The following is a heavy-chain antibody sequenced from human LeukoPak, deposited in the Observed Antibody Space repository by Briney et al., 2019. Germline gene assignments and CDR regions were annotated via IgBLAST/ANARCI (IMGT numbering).Heavy chain of an antibody. Sequence: ASVKVSCKASGYTFTHYAVHWVRQAPGQRLEWMGWTNVANDYTESSQKFQDRFIITSDPSATTFYMELSSLRSEDTAVYYCARDDFSTYAGLNYFDYWGQESLVTVSS. CDR2: TNVANDYT. J-gene: IGHJ4*02. CDR3: ARDDFSTYAGLNYFDY. V-gene: IGHV1-3*01. D-gene: IGHD4-11*01. CDR1: GYTFTHYA.